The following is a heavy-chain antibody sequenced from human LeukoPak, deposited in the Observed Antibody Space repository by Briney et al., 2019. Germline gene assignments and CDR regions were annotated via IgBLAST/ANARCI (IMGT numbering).Heavy chain of an antibody. V-gene: IGHV3-64D*09. J-gene: IGHJ4*02. Sequence: GGSLRRSCSASGFTFSSHVMHWVRQAPGKGLEYVSAISSNGGSTDYADSVKGRFTISRDNSKNTLYLQMSSLRAEDTAVYYCVKGGDYYGSGSYGWVDYWGQGTLVTVSS. CDR3: VKGGDYYGSGSYGWVDY. CDR1: GFTFSSHV. D-gene: IGHD3-10*01. CDR2: ISSNGGST.